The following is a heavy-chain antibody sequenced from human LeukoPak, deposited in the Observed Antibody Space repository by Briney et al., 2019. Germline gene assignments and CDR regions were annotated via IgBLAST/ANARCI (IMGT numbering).Heavy chain of an antibody. D-gene: IGHD6-19*01. CDR3: ARDWAGSAWLTRALGY. Sequence: RSLRLSCAASGFTFDDYAMHWVRQAPGKGLEWVSGISWNSGSIGYVDSVKGRFTISRDNAKSLLYLQMNSLRPEDTAVYYCARDWAGSAWLTRALGYWGQGILVTVSS. V-gene: IGHV3-9*01. CDR2: ISWNSGSI. CDR1: GFTFDDYA. J-gene: IGHJ4*02.